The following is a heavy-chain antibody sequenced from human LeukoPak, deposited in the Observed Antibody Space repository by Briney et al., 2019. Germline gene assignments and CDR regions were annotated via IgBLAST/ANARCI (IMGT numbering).Heavy chain of an antibody. D-gene: IGHD6-13*01. Sequence: SETLSLTCTVSGGSISSGDYYWSWIRQPPGKGLEWIGYIYYSGSTYYNPSLKSRVTISVDTSKNQFSLKLSSVTAADTVVYYCARDGYSSSLSSFDYWGQGTLVSVSS. CDR2: IYYSGST. CDR3: ARDGYSSSLSSFDY. J-gene: IGHJ4*02. CDR1: GGSISSGDYY. V-gene: IGHV4-30-4*02.